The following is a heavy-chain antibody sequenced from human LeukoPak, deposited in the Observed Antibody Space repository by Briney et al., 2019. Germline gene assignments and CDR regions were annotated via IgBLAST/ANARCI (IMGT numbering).Heavy chain of an antibody. J-gene: IGHJ4*02. Sequence: SETLSLTCTVSGGSISSGGRYWSWIRQPAGKGLEYLGRISSTGSTNYNPSLRSRVTISADTSKNHFSLKLTSVTAADTAVYYCARDQTYSGSGIYTYFDYWGQGILVTVSS. CDR3: ARDQTYSGSGIYTYFDY. V-gene: IGHV4-61*02. D-gene: IGHD3-10*01. CDR2: ISSTGST. CDR1: GGSISSGGRY.